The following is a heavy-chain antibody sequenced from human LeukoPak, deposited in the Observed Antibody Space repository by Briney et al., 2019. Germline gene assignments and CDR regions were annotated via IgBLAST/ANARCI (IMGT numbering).Heavy chain of an antibody. J-gene: IGHJ4*02. D-gene: IGHD3-10*01. CDR1: GFTFSSYA. Sequence: GGSLRLSCAASGFTFSSYAMHWVRQAPGKGLEWVAVISYDGSNKYYADSVKGRFTISRDNSKNTLYLQMNSLRAEDTAVYYCARDDAYGSGSYYRDWGQGTLVTVSS. CDR2: ISYDGSNK. CDR3: ARDDAYGSGSYYRD. V-gene: IGHV3-30*04.